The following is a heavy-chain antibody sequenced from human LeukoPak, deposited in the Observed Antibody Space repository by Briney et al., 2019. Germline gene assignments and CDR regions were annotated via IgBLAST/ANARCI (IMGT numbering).Heavy chain of an antibody. J-gene: IGHJ6*03. V-gene: IGHV3-30*04. CDR3: ARDGYKYYYYYMDV. Sequence: GGSLRLSCAASGFTFSSYAMHWVRQAPGKGLEWVAVISYDGSNKYYADSVKGRFTISRDNSKNTLYLQMNSLRAEDTAVYYCARDGYKYYYYYMDVWGKGTTVTVSS. CDR1: GFTFSSYA. CDR2: ISYDGSNK. D-gene: IGHD5-24*01.